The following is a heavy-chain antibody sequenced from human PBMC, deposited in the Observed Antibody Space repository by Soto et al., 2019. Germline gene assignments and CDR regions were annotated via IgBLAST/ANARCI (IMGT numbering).Heavy chain of an antibody. CDR2: IKQDGSEK. CDR1: GFSFSTSS. D-gene: IGHD3-9*01. CDR3: ARDHRTYYDILTGYHPGPDFDY. V-gene: IGHV3-7*01. Sequence: HPGGSLRLSCAASGFSFSTSSMAWVRQAPGKGLEWVANIKQDGSEKYYVDSVKGRFTISRDNAKNSLYLQMNSLRAEDTAVYYCARDHRTYYDILTGYHPGPDFDYWGQGTLVTVSS. J-gene: IGHJ4*02.